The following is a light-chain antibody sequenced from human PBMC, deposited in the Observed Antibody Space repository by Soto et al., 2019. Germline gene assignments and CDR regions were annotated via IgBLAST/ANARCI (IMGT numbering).Light chain of an antibody. CDR2: NAS. Sequence: AIRMTQSPSSFSASAGDRVTITCRASQGISSYLAWYQQKPGTAPKVLIYNASNLQSGVPSRFRGSGSGTEFTLTISSLQPDDFETYYCQHYNSYSEAFGQGTKVDIK. CDR3: QHYNSYSEA. V-gene: IGKV1-8*01. CDR1: QGISSY. J-gene: IGKJ1*01.